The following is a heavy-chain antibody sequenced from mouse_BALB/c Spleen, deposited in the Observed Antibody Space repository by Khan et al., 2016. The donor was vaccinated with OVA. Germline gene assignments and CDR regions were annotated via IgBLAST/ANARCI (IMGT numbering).Heavy chain of an antibody. CDR1: GYTFISYY. CDR3: TRRGTARATLWFAY. D-gene: IGHD3-2*01. Sequence: QVQLQQSGAELVKPGASVKLSCKASGYTFISYYMYWLKQRPGQGLEWIGEINPSNGGTNFNEKFKSKATLTVDKSSSTAYMQLSSLTSEDSAVYYCTRRGTARATLWFAYWGQGTLVTVSA. J-gene: IGHJ3*01. V-gene: IGHV1S81*02. CDR2: INPSNGGT.